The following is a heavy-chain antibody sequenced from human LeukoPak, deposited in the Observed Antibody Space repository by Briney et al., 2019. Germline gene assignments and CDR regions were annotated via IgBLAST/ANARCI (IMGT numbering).Heavy chain of an antibody. J-gene: IGHJ3*02. V-gene: IGHV3-74*01. CDR2: INSDGSDT. Sequence: PGGSLRLSCAASGFTFSSHWMHWVRQAPGKGLVWVSRINSDGSDTSYADSVKGRFTISRDNAKNTLYLQMNSLRAEDTAVYYCARDSWVAYYDSKSEGAFDIWGQGTMVTVSS. CDR3: ARDSWVAYYDSKSEGAFDI. D-gene: IGHD3-22*01. CDR1: GFTFSSHW.